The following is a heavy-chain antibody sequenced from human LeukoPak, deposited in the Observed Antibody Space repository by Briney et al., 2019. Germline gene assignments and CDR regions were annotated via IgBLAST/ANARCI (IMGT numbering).Heavy chain of an antibody. CDR1: GYTFTSYD. Sequence: GASVKVSCKASGYTFTSYDINWVRQATGQGLEWMGRMNPNSGNTGYAQKFQGRVTMTRNTSISTAYMELSSLRSEDTAVYYCARVARDSSSPPLYMDVWGKGTTVTISS. J-gene: IGHJ6*03. D-gene: IGHD6-13*01. V-gene: IGHV1-8*01. CDR3: ARVARDSSSPPLYMDV. CDR2: MNPNSGNT.